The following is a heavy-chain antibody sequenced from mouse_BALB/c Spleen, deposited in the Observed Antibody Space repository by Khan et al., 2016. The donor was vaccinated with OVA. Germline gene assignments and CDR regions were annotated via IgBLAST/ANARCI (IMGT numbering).Heavy chain of an antibody. D-gene: IGHD1-1*01. CDR1: GDSITRGY. CDR2: ISYSGNT. J-gene: IGHJ3*01. Sequence: EVQLQESGPSLVKPSQTLSLTCSVTGDSITRGYWNWIRKFPGNKLDYMGYISYSGNTYCNPSLKSRISIPRDTSKNQYYLQLNSVTTEDTATYYCACELRGFAYWGHGTLVTVSA. V-gene: IGHV3-8*02. CDR3: ACELRGFAY.